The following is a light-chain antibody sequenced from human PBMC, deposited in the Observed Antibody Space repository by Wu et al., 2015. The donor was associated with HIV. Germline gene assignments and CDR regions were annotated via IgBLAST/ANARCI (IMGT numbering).Light chain of an antibody. J-gene: IGKJ4*01. CDR2: GAV. Sequence: EVVLTQSPATLSLSPGERATLSCRTSQSFARSYLAWYQQKPGQAPRLLIYGAVTRPTGIPARFRGSGSGTEFTLTFTSMESEDSAVYFCQQYNHWPLTFGGGTKVEI. V-gene: IGKV3-15*01. CDR3: QQYNHWPLT. CDR1: QSFARSY.